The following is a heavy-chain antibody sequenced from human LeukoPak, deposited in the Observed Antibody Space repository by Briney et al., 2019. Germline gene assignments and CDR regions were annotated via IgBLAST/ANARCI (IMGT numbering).Heavy chain of an antibody. CDR1: GFTFCSYG. D-gene: IGHD3-9*01. CDR3: ARRGYYDILTGYHDAFDI. J-gene: IGHJ3*02. CDR2: IWYDGSNK. V-gene: IGHV3-33*01. Sequence: GGSLRLSCAASGFTFCSYGMHWVRQAPGKGLEWVAVIWYDGSNKYYADSVKGRFTISRDNSKNTLYLQMNSLRAEDTAVYYCARRGYYDILTGYHDAFDIWGQGTMVTVSS.